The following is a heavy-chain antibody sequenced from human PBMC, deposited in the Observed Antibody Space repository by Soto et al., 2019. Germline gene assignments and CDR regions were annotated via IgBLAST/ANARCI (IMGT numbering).Heavy chain of an antibody. CDR3: ARTPFISAAKSWDWFDP. CDR1: GYTFTSYG. D-gene: IGHD6-13*01. Sequence: ASVKVSCKASGYTFTSYGISWVRQAPGQGLEWMGWISAYNGNTNYAQKLQGRVTMTTDTSTSTAYMELRSLRSDDTAVYYCARTPFISAAKSWDWFDPWSQGTLVTVSS. J-gene: IGHJ5*02. CDR2: ISAYNGNT. V-gene: IGHV1-18*01.